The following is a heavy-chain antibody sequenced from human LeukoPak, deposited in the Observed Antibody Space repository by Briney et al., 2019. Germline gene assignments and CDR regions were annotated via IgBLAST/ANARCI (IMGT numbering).Heavy chain of an antibody. Sequence: PGGSLRLSCTTSGFTFSDFGMHWVRQAPGKGLEWVAFIRYDGNNKYFTDSVKGRFTISRDNSKTTLYLQMDSLRPEDTAVYYCASRSDSDYFDYWGQGTLVIVSS. D-gene: IGHD1-26*01. CDR2: IRYDGNNK. J-gene: IGHJ4*02. CDR3: ASRSDSDYFDY. CDR1: GFTFSDFG. V-gene: IGHV3-30*02.